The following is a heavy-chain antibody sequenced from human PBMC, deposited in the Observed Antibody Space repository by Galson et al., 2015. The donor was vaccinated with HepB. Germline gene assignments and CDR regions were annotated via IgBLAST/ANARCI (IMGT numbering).Heavy chain of an antibody. J-gene: IGHJ4*02. V-gene: IGHV3-23*01. CDR3: AKDRFTISSSWPIYYFDQ. CDR1: GFTFSSYA. D-gene: IGHD6-13*01. CDR2: FSGSATSA. Sequence: SLRLSCAASGFTFSSYAMSWVRQAPGKRLEWVSSFSGSATSAYYADSVKGRFTISRDNSKNTLYLQMNSLKAEDTAVYYCAKDRFTISSSWPIYYFDQWGLGTLVTVSS.